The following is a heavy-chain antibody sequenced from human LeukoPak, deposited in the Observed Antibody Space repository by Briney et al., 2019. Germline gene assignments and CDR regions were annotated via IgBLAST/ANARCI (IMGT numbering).Heavy chain of an antibody. CDR3: AGHNMVTVVPESCSCHLAV. J-gene: IGHJ6*02. Sequence: SETLSLTCTVSGGSINSVGYYWSWIGQHPGKGLECIGYIYYSGSTYYNPSLKSRVTISVDTSKNQFSLKLSSVTGADTAVYYCAGHNMVTVVPESCSCHLAVWGRGTTVSVSS. CDR2: IYYSGST. V-gene: IGHV4-31*03. D-gene: IGHD5-18*01. CDR1: GGSINSVGYY.